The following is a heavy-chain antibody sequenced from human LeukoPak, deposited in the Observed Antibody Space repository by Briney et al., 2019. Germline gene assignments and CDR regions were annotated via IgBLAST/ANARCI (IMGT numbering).Heavy chain of an antibody. CDR3: ARVPYDFWSGYYQSDFDY. CDR1: GYTFTGYY. CDR2: INPNSGGT. V-gene: IGHV1-2*02. Sequence: ASVKVSCKASGYTFTGYYMHWVRQAPGQGLEWMGWINPNSGGTNYAQKFQGRVTMTRDTSISTAYMELSRLRSDDTAVYYCARVPYDFWSGYYQSDFDYWGQGTLVTVSS. D-gene: IGHD3-3*01. J-gene: IGHJ4*01.